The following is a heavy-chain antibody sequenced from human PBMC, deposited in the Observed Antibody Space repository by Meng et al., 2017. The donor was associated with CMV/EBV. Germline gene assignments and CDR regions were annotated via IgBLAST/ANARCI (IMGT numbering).Heavy chain of an antibody. CDR3: ARGAAARPIDY. CDR2: IRFDGGET. V-gene: IGHV3-74*01. Sequence: GESLKISCAASGFTFSSYSMHWVRQAPGKGLVWVSHIRFDGGETNYADSVKGRFSISRDNAKNTVYLQMNSLRAEDTAVYYCARGAAARPIDYWGQGTLVTVSS. D-gene: IGHD6-6*01. J-gene: IGHJ4*02. CDR1: GFTFSSYS.